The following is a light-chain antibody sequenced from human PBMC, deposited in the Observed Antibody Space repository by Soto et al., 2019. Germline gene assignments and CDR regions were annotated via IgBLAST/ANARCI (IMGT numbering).Light chain of an antibody. CDR1: QSISNW. CDR2: DAS. CDR3: QQYSTYPWT. Sequence: DIQMTQSPSTLSASIGDRVTITCRASQSISNWLAWYQQKPGKAPNVLIYDASSLESGVPSRFSGSGSGTEFTLTISSLQPDDFATYYCQQYSTYPWTFGKGTKVAI. J-gene: IGKJ1*01. V-gene: IGKV1-5*01.